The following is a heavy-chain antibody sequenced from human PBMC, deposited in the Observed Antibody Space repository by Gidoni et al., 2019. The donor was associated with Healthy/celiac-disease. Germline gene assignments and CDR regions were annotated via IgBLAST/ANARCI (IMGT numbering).Heavy chain of an antibody. CDR2: ISSSGSTI. CDR1: GLTFSDDY. J-gene: IGHJ6*02. Sequence: QVQLVESGGGLVKPGGSLSISCADSGLTFSDDYMSWLRQAPGKGREWFSYISSSGSTIYYADSLKGRFTISRDNAKNSLYLQMNSLRAEDTAVYYCMRSAGPNYYYYGMDVWGQGTTVTVSS. D-gene: IGHD6-13*01. V-gene: IGHV3-11*01. CDR3: MRSAGPNYYYYGMDV.